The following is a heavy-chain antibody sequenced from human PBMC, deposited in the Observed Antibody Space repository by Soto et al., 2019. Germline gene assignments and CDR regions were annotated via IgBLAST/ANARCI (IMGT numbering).Heavy chain of an antibody. CDR1: GFTFSSYW. J-gene: IGHJ1*01. V-gene: IGHV3-74*01. Sequence: EVHLVESGGGLVQPGGCLRLSCAASGFTFSSYWMHWVRQAPGKGLVWVSSISTDASSTSYADPVKGRFTISRDNAKNTLYLQMNSVRAEDTAVYYCARLPNKSPQNWGQGTLVIVSP. CDR3: ARLPNKSPQN. CDR2: ISTDASST.